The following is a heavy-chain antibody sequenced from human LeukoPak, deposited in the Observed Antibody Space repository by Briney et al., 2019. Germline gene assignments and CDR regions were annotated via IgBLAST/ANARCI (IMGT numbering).Heavy chain of an antibody. Sequence: RGSLRLSCAASGFTFSSYWMNWVGQAPGKGLEWVANIKQDGNEKHYEDSVKGRFSISRDNAKNSLYLQMDSLRAEDTAVYYCAKEGAYPIITYDSWGQGALVTVSS. CDR3: AKEGAYPIITYDS. J-gene: IGHJ5*01. D-gene: IGHD3-10*01. V-gene: IGHV3-7*01. CDR2: IKQDGNEK. CDR1: GFTFSSYW.